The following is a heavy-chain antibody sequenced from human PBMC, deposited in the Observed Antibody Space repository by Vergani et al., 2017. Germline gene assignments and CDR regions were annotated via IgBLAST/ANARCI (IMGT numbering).Heavy chain of an antibody. V-gene: IGHV3-21*01. CDR2: ISSSSSYI. CDR1: GFTFSSYS. CDR3: ARDPAYSGSYGDWFDP. Sequence: EVQLVESGGGLVKPGGSLRLSCAASGFTFSSYSMNWVRQAPGKGLEWVSSISSSSSYIYYAGSVKGRFTISRDNGKNSLYLQMNSLRAEDTAVYYCARDPAYSGSYGDWFDPWGQGTLVTVSS. J-gene: IGHJ5*02. D-gene: IGHD1-26*01.